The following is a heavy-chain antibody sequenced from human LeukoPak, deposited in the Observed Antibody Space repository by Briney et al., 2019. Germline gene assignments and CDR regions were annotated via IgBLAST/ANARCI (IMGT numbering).Heavy chain of an antibody. CDR1: GYTFTGYY. D-gene: IGHD6-19*01. V-gene: IGHV1-8*02. CDR2: MNPNSGNT. Sequence: ASVKVSCKASGYTFTGYYMHWVRQAPGQGLEWMGWMNPNSGNTGYAQKFQGRVTMTEDTSTDTAYMELSSLRSEDTAVYYCATAVAGTFFDYWGQGTLVTVSS. J-gene: IGHJ4*02. CDR3: ATAVAGTFFDY.